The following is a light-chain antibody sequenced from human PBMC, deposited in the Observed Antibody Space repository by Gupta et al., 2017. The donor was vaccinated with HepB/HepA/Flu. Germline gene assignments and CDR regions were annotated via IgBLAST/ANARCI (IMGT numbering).Light chain of an antibody. V-gene: IGKV1-5*03. CDR1: QTISSW. Sequence: QMTQSHSPLSASVGDRVTITCRASQTISSWLAWYQHKPEKAPKLLIDKASSLESGVPSRFSGSGSGTEFSLTISSLQPDDFATYYCQQYNSYPCSFGQGTKLEIK. CDR3: QQYNSYPCS. CDR2: KAS. J-gene: IGKJ2*04.